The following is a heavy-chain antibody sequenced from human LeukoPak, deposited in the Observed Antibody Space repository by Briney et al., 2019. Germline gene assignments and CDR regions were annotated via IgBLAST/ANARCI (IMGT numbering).Heavy chain of an antibody. J-gene: IGHJ4*02. CDR2: INPAGIGT. Sequence: GGSLRLSCAASGFTFSSYWMHWVRQVPGQGPEWVSRINPAGIGTLYADSVKGRFTISRDNARNTVFLEMSSVRDEDTAMYYCVAMILGDRDYWGQGTLVTVSS. CDR3: VAMILGDRDY. D-gene: IGHD3-22*01. CDR1: GFTFSSYW. V-gene: IGHV3-74*01.